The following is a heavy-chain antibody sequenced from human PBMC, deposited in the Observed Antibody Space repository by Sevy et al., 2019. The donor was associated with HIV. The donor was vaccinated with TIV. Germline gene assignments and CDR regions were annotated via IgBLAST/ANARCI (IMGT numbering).Heavy chain of an antibody. Sequence: SETLSLTCTVSGGSISSSSYYWGWIRQPPGKGLEWIGSIYYSGSTYYNPSLKSRVTISVDTSKNQFSLKLSSVTAAETAVYYCASGIGYYYDSSGSHWFDPWGQGTLVTVSS. J-gene: IGHJ5*02. CDR1: GGSISSSSYY. V-gene: IGHV4-39*01. CDR2: IYYSGST. D-gene: IGHD3-22*01. CDR3: ASGIGYYYDSSGSHWFDP.